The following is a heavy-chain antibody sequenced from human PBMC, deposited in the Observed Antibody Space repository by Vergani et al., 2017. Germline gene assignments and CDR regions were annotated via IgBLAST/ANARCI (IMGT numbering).Heavy chain of an antibody. J-gene: IGHJ5*02. CDR3: ARGRGYTSSSADNNWFDP. Sequence: QVQLVQSGTEVRKPGSSVKVSCKTSRGTLSSYAIAWVRQAPGQGLEWMGRFVPILDKTNYAQKFQDRISFGADESTSTAYMELSSLTFEDTGVYYCARGRGYTSSSADNNWFDPWGQGTTVAVSS. D-gene: IGHD6-6*01. V-gene: IGHV1-69*10. CDR2: FVPILDKT. CDR1: RGTLSSYA.